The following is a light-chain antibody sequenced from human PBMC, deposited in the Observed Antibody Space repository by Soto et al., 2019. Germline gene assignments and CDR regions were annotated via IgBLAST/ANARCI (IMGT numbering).Light chain of an antibody. J-gene: IGKJ5*01. Sequence: DVVMTQTPLSLSGAPGQPASISCRSSQSLLHITGETFLFWYLQKPGQSPQLLIYEVSTRVSGVPDRFSGSGSGTDFTLEISRVETDDVGIYYCMQSTQLPPTFGQGTRLEI. V-gene: IGKV2D-29*02. CDR1: QSLLHITGETF. CDR2: EVS. CDR3: MQSTQLPPT.